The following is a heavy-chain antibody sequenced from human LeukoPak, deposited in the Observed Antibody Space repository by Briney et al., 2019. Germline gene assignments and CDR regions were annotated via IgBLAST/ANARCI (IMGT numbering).Heavy chain of an antibody. Sequence: GGSLRLSCAASGFTFSSYSMNWVCQAPGKGLEWVSSISSSSSYIYYADSVKGRFTISRDNAKNSLYLQMNSLRAEDTAVYYCARDQDYYGSGSPLDYYYGMDVWGQGTTVTVSS. CDR3: ARDQDYYGSGSPLDYYYGMDV. CDR2: ISSSSSYI. V-gene: IGHV3-21*01. D-gene: IGHD3-10*01. CDR1: GFTFSSYS. J-gene: IGHJ6*02.